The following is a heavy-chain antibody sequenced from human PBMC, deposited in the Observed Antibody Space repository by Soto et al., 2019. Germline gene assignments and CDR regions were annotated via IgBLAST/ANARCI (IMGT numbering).Heavy chain of an antibody. Sequence: QVQLVESGGGLVKPGGSLRLSCAASGLTFSDYYMSWIRQAPGKGLEWVSYISSSGSTIYYADSVKGRFTISRDNAKNSLYLQMNSLIAEDTAVYYCARLDGNDYDSSGYYYYYYGMDVWGQGTTVTVSS. J-gene: IGHJ6*02. CDR3: ARLDGNDYDSSGYYYYYYGMDV. D-gene: IGHD3-22*01. CDR2: ISSSGSTI. V-gene: IGHV3-11*01. CDR1: GLTFSDYY.